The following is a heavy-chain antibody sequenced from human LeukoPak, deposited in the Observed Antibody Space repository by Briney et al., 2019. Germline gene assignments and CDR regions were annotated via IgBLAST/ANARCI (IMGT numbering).Heavy chain of an antibody. Sequence: SETLSLTCTVSGGSISSYYWSWIRQPAGKGLEWIGRIHTSGSTNYNPSLKSRVTMSVDTSKNQFSLKLSSVTAADTAVYYCARRSCSGGTCYESRGWFDSWGQGTLVTVSS. CDR1: GGSISSYY. V-gene: IGHV4-4*07. CDR2: IHTSGST. J-gene: IGHJ5*01. D-gene: IGHD2-15*01. CDR3: ARRSCSGGTCYESRGWFDS.